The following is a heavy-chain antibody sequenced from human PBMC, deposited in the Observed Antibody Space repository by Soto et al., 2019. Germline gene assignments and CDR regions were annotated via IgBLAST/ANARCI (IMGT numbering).Heavy chain of an antibody. J-gene: IGHJ6*01. CDR3: ARVSRPEDDNSRAYAGDSGKRKLVRGSYG. Sequence: SVKVSCQASGGTFSSYAISWVRQAPGQGLEWMGGIIPIFGTANYAQKFQGRVTITADESTSTAYMELSSLRSEDTAVYYCARVSRPEDDNSRAYAGDSGKRKLVRGSYG. V-gene: IGHV1-69*13. D-gene: IGHD4-4*01. CDR1: GGTFSSYA. CDR2: IIPIFGTA.